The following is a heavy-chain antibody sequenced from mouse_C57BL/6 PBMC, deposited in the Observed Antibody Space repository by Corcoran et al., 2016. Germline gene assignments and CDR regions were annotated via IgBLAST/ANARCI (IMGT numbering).Heavy chain of an antibody. CDR1: GYAFSSYW. CDR2: IYPGDGDT. CDR3: ARSGSNYDMDY. V-gene: IGHV1-80*01. D-gene: IGHD3-1*01. J-gene: IGHJ4*01. Sequence: QVQLQQSGAELVKPGASVKISCKASGYAFSSYWMNWVKQRPGKGLEWIGQIYPGDGDTNYNGKFKGKATLTADKSSSTAYMQLSSLTSEDSAVYFCARSGSNYDMDYWGQGTSVTVSS.